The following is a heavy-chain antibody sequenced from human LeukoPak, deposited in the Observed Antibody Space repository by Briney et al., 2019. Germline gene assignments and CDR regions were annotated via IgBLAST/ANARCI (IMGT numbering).Heavy chain of an antibody. J-gene: IGHJ4*02. Sequence: GASVKVSCKASGGTFSSYAISWVRQAPGQGLEWMGRIIPIFDTANYAQKFQGRVTITADKSTSTAYMELSSLRSEDTAVYYCTGYCSSTSCYPVDYWGQGTLVTVSS. V-gene: IGHV1-69*06. CDR3: TGYCSSTSCYPVDY. D-gene: IGHD2-2*01. CDR1: GGTFSSYA. CDR2: IIPIFDTA.